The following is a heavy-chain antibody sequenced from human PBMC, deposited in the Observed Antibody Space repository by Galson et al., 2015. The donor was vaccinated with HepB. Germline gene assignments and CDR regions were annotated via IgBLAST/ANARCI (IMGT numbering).Heavy chain of an antibody. J-gene: IGHJ6*03. CDR2: ISYDGSNK. CDR1: GFTFSFYG. D-gene: IGHD1-1*01. Sequence: SLRLSCAASGFTFSFYGMHWVRQAPDKGLEWVALISYDGSNKYYIDSAKGRFTISRDNSKNTLNLQMNSLRAEDSAVYYCAKAQNSYNYYYYSYMDVWGKGTTVTVSS. CDR3: AKAQNSYNYYYYSYMDV. V-gene: IGHV3-30*18.